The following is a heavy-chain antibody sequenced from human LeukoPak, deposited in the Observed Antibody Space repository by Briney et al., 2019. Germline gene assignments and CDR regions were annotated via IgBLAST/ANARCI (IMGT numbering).Heavy chain of an antibody. V-gene: IGHV4-31*03. CDR2: IYYSGST. CDR1: GGSISSGGYY. D-gene: IGHD2-2*01. J-gene: IGHJ5*02. CDR3: ARSDIVVVPAADYLAGVWFDP. Sequence: SQTLSLTCTVSGGSISSGGYYWSWIRQHPGMGLEWIGYIYYSGSTYYNPPLKSRVTISVDTSKNQFSLKLSSVTAADTAVYYCARSDIVVVPAADYLAGVWFDPWGQGTLVTVSS.